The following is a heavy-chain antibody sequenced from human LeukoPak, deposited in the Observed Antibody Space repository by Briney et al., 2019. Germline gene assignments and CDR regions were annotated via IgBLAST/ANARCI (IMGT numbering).Heavy chain of an antibody. J-gene: IGHJ4*02. D-gene: IGHD4-17*01. CDR2: IYSGGNA. CDR1: GLTVSSKY. Sequence: GGSLRLSCEASGLTVSSKYMSWVRQAPGKGLEWVSVIYSGGNAYYADSVKGRFTISRDNSKNTLYLQMNSLRAEDTAVYYCANPTFHGDTIFDYWGQGTLVTVSS. V-gene: IGHV3-53*01. CDR3: ANPTFHGDTIFDY.